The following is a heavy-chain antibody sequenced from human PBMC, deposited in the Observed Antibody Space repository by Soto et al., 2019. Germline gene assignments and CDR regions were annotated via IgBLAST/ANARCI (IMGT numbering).Heavy chain of an antibody. Sequence: ETLSLTCTVSGGSISIYYWSWIRQPPGKGLEWIGYIYYSGSTNYNPSLKSRVTISVDTSKNQFSLKLNSVTAADTAVYYCARELRGWESLTPYYYYYMDVWGKGTTVTVSS. D-gene: IGHD1-26*01. J-gene: IGHJ6*03. CDR2: IYYSGST. CDR1: GGSISIYY. CDR3: ARELRGWESLTPYYYYYMDV. V-gene: IGHV4-59*01.